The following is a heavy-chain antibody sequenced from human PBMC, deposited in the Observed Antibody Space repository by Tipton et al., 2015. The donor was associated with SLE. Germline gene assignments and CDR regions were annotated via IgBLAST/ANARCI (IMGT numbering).Heavy chain of an antibody. Sequence: SLRLSCAASGFTFSSYSMNWVRQAPGKGLEWVSYISSSSSTIYYADSVKGRFTISRDNAKNSLYLQMNSLRAEDTAVYYCTRTGGQQLPEVPGSYWGQGTLVTVSS. CDR2: ISSSSSTI. CDR3: TRTGGQQLPEVPGSY. CDR1: GFTFSSYS. D-gene: IGHD6-13*01. V-gene: IGHV3-48*01. J-gene: IGHJ4*02.